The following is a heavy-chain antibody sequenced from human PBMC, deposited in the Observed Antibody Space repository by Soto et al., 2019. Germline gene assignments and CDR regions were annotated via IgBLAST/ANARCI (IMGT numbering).Heavy chain of an antibody. J-gene: IGHJ6*02. V-gene: IGHV1-69*13. D-gene: IGHD1-1*01. CDR3: ARGGWNQSPHHGMDV. CDR2: IIPIFGTA. Sequence: SVKVSCKASGGTFSSYAISWVRQAPGQGLEWMGGIIPIFGTANYAQKFQGRVTITADESASTAYMELSSLRSEDTAVYYCARGGWNQSPHHGMDVWGQGTTVTVSS. CDR1: GGTFSSYA.